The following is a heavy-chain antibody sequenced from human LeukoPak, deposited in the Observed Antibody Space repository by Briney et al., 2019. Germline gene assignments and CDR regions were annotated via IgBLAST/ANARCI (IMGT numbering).Heavy chain of an antibody. CDR3: AKGWICGVVIHDAFDI. Sequence: GGSLRLSCAASGFTFSSYAMSWVRQAPGKGLEWVSAISGSGGSTYYADSVKGRFTISRDNSKNTLYLQMNSLRAEDTAVYYCAKGWICGVVIHDAFDIWGQGTMVTVSS. V-gene: IGHV3-23*01. J-gene: IGHJ3*02. D-gene: IGHD3-3*01. CDR2: ISGSGGST. CDR1: GFTFSSYA.